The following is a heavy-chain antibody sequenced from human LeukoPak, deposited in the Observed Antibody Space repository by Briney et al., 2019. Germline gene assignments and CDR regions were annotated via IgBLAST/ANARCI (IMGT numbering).Heavy chain of an antibody. CDR2: IIPIFGTA. CDR3: ARGGSSWLNYYYYMDV. J-gene: IGHJ6*03. CDR1: GGTFSSYA. D-gene: IGHD6-13*01. V-gene: IGHV1-69*05. Sequence: SVKVSCKASGGTFSSYAISWVRQAPGQGLEWMGGIIPIFGTANYAQKFQGRVTITTDESTSTAYMELTSLRSEDTAVYYCARGGSSWLNYYYYMDVWGKGTTVTVSS.